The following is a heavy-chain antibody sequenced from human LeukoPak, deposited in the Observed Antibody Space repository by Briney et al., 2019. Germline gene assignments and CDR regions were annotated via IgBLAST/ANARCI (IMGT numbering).Heavy chain of an antibody. CDR2: ISGSGGGT. CDR3: AKDGCGGDCSPSEYFQH. Sequence: GGSLRLSCVGSGFTLNIYAMSWVRQAPGKGLEWVSVISGSGGGTYNEDSVKGRFSISRDNSKNTLYLQMTSLRAEDTAIYYCAKDGCGGDCSPSEYFQHWGRGTLVTVSS. CDR1: GFTLNIYA. J-gene: IGHJ1*01. V-gene: IGHV3-23*01. D-gene: IGHD2-21*02.